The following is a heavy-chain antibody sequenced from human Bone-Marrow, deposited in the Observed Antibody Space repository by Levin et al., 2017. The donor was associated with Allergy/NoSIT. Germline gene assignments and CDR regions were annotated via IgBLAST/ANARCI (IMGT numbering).Heavy chain of an antibody. CDR3: ARARGSLEWVFDY. Sequence: SETLSLTCSISGASIGTYYWTWMRQVPGKGLEWVGYAYYLGSTDYNPSLKSSVYISLDASKNQVSLSLNSLSAADSATYYCARARGSLEWVFDYWGQGIQVTVSS. D-gene: IGHD3-3*01. CDR1: GASIGTYY. J-gene: IGHJ4*02. CDR2: AYYLGST. V-gene: IGHV4-59*01.